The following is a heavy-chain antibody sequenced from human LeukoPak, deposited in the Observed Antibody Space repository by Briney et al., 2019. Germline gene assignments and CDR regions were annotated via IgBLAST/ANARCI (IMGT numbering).Heavy chain of an antibody. CDR1: GYSFATYW. Sequence: GESLKISGKGSGYSFATYWIGWVRQMPGKGLEWMGFIYPGDSDTRYSPSFQGQVTISADKSINTAYVQWSSLKASDTAMYYCARRGYYYGSGSSEYFDYWGQGTLVTVSS. V-gene: IGHV5-51*01. CDR2: IYPGDSDT. D-gene: IGHD3-10*01. J-gene: IGHJ4*02. CDR3: ARRGYYYGSGSSEYFDY.